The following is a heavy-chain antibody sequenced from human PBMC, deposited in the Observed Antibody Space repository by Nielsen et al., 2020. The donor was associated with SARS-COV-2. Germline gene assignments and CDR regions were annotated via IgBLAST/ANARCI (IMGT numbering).Heavy chain of an antibody. J-gene: IGHJ4*02. CDR2: IKQDGSEK. CDR1: GFTFSSYW. CDR3: ARSKLEGYSFGYGVAY. Sequence: GGSLRLSCAASGFTFSSYWMSWVRQAPGKGLEWVANIKQDGSEKYYVDSVKGRFTISRDNAKNSLYLQMNSLRAEDTAMYYCARSKLEGYSFGYGVAYLGQGTLVIFSS. V-gene: IGHV3-7*05. D-gene: IGHD5-18*01.